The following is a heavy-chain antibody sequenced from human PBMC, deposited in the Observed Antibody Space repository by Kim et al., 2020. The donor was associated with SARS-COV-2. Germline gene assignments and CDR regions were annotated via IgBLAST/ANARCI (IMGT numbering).Heavy chain of an antibody. CDR1: GYTFTSYG. CDR2: ISAYNGNT. J-gene: IGHJ6*02. Sequence: ASVKVSCKASGYTFTSYGISWVRQAPGQGLEWMGWISAYNGNTNYAQKLQGRVTMTTDTSTSTAYMELRSLRSDDTAVYYCARDTGEQQRSYYYYGMDVWGQGTTVTVSS. CDR3: ARDTGEQQRSYYYYGMDV. D-gene: IGHD6-13*01. V-gene: IGHV1-18*01.